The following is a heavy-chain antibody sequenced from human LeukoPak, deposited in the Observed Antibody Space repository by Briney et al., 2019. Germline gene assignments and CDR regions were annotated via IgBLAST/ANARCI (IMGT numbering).Heavy chain of an antibody. D-gene: IGHD2/OR15-2a*01. CDR1: GYTFTGYY. J-gene: IGHJ6*03. CDR2: INPNSGGT. CDR3: ARDLNIRGYYYYMDV. V-gene: IGHV1-2*02. Sequence: ASVKDSCKASGYTFTGYYMHWVREAPGQGLEWMGWINPNSGGTNYAQKFQGRVTMTRDTSISTAYMELSRLRSDDTAVYYCARDLNIRGYYYYMDVWGKGTTVTISS.